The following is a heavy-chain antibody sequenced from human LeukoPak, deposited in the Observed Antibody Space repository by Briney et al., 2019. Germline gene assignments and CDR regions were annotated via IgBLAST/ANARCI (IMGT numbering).Heavy chain of an antibody. Sequence: SETLSLTCGVSGGSISSNNWWNWVRQPPGKGLEWIGEIYHSGSANYNPSLKSRVTISVDTSKNQFSLTLSSVTAADTAVYYCARPYAYYMDVWGKGTTVTVSS. V-gene: IGHV4-4*02. J-gene: IGHJ6*03. CDR1: GGSISSNNW. CDR2: IYHSGSA. CDR3: ARPYAYYMDV.